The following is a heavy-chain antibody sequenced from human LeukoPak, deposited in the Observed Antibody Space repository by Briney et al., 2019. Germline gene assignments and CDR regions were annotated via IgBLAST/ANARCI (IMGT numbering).Heavy chain of an antibody. CDR1: GYTFTSYD. CDR3: ARGPYYDILTGYYHYYYYGMDV. D-gene: IGHD3-9*01. CDR2: MNPNSGNT. Sequence: ASVKVSCKASGYTFTSYDINWVRQATGQGLEWMGWMNPNSGNTGYAQKFQGRVTMTRYTSISTAYMELSSLRSEDTAVYYCARGPYYDILTGYYHYYYYGMDVWGQGTTVTVSS. V-gene: IGHV1-8*01. J-gene: IGHJ6*02.